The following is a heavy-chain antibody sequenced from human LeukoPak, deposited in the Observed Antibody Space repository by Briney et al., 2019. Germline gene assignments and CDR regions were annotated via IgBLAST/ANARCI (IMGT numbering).Heavy chain of an antibody. CDR1: GGSFSGYY. CDR2: INHSGST. CDR3: ARDGIPSSYWYFDL. D-gene: IGHD1-26*01. Sequence: SETLSLTCAVYGGSFSGYYWSWIRQPPGKGLEWIGEINHSGSTNYNPSLKSRVTISVDTSKNQFSLKLSSVTPEDTAVYYCARDGIPSSYWYFDLWGRGTLVTVSS. J-gene: IGHJ2*01. V-gene: IGHV4-34*01.